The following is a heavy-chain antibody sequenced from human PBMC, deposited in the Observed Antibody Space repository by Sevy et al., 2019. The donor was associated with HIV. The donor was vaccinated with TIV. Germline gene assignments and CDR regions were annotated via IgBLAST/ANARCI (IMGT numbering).Heavy chain of an antibody. Sequence: SETLSLTCTVSGCSISSYYLSWIRQPPGKGLEWVGYIYYSGSTNYNPSLKSRVTISVDTSKNQFSLKLSSVTAADTAVYYCARAGPDRALFDPWGQGTLVTVSS. CDR2: IYYSGST. CDR1: GCSISSYY. CDR3: ARAGPDRALFDP. J-gene: IGHJ5*02. V-gene: IGHV4-59*01.